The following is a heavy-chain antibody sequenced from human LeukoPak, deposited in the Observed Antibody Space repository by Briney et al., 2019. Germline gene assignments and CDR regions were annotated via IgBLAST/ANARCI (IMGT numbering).Heavy chain of an antibody. CDR2: SSGSGDGT. D-gene: IGHD3-16*02. J-gene: IGHJ4*02. V-gene: IGHV3-23*01. Sequence: GGSLRLSCAASGFTFSSYAMSGVRQAPGKGLDWDSGSSGSGDGTYYADAVKGRFTISRDNSKNTLYLQMNSLGAEDTAVYYCAKNPNYVWGSYRRPQYYFDYWGQGTLVTVSS. CDR1: GFTFSSYA. CDR3: AKNPNYVWGSYRRPQYYFDY.